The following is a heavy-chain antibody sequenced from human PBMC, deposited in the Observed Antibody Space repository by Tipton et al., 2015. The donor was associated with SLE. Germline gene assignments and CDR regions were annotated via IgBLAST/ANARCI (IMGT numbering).Heavy chain of an antibody. V-gene: IGHV3-13*04. CDR1: GFTFSSYD. CDR3: APWDFYYYGMDV. CDR2: IGTAGDT. Sequence: GSLRLSCAASGFTFSSYDMHWVRQATGKGLEWVSAIGTAGDTYYPGSVKGRFTISRENAKNSLYLQMNSLRAGDTAVYYCAPWDFYYYGMDVWGQGTTVTVSS. J-gene: IGHJ6*02.